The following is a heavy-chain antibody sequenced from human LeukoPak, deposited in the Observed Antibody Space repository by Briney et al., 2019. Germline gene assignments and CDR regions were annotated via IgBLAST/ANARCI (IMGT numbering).Heavy chain of an antibody. D-gene: IGHD3-22*01. CDR2: ISYDGNNP. CDR1: GFTFSSYP. J-gene: IGHJ5*02. CDR3: ARARSPSSGYLLRDHNWFDP. Sequence: GGSVRLSCAASGFTFSSYPIHWVRQAPGKGLEWVAVISYDGNNPYYSDSVKGRFTISRDNSKNTVYLQMNSLRAEDTAVYYCARARSPSSGYLLRDHNWFDPWGQGTLVTVSS. V-gene: IGHV3-30-3*01.